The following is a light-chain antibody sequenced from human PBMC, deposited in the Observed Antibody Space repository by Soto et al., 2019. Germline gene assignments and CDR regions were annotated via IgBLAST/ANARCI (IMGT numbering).Light chain of an antibody. CDR3: QQYSSSPHT. CDR2: GAS. V-gene: IGKV3-20*01. Sequence: EIVLTQSPGTLSLSPGERATLSCRASQTIATSSLAWFQQRPGQAPRLLIYGASNRATGIPVRFSGSGSGTDFTLTISRLXXXXXAVFYCQQYSSSPHTFGQGTKLEIK. J-gene: IGKJ2*01. CDR1: QTIATSS.